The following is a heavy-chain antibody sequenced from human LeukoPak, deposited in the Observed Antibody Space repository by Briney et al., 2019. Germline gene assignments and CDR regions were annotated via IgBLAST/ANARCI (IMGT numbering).Heavy chain of an antibody. Sequence: ASVKVSCKASGFTXTGYYMHWVRQAPGQGLEWMGWINPNSGGTDYAQKFQGRVTMTRDTSLSTAYMELSRLRSDDTAVYYCTRATSVVVPAADHYYYGMDVWGQGTTVTVSS. CDR1: GFTXTGYY. D-gene: IGHD2-2*01. J-gene: IGHJ6*02. CDR2: INPNSGGT. V-gene: IGHV1-2*02. CDR3: TRATSVVVPAADHYYYGMDV.